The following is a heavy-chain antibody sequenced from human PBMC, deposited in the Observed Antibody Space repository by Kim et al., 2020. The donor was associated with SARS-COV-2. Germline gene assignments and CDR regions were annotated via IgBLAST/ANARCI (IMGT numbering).Heavy chain of an antibody. Sequence: SGPTLVKPTQTLKLTCTFSGFSLNTNTVGVAWIRQPPGKAPEWLALVYGNDDKRYSPFLRNRLAITKDSSQKQVVLTLTDMQPVDSGTYYCTHDSPGFYGLDVWGKGPRSPSRQ. V-gene: IGHV2-5*01. D-gene: IGHD3-22*01. CDR1: GFSLNTNTVG. CDR3: THDSPGFYGLDV. CDR2: VYGNDDK. J-gene: IGHJ6*01.